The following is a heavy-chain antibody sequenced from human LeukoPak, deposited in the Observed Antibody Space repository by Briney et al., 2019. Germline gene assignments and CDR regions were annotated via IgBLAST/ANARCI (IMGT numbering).Heavy chain of an antibody. CDR1: GGSFSGYY. J-gene: IGHJ5*02. CDR3: ARVIPRGSWLRGRIWFDP. Sequence: PSETLSLTCAVYGGSFSGYYWSWIRHPPGKGLEWIGEINHSGSTNYNPSLKSRVTISVDTSKNQFSLKLSSVTAADTAVYYCARVIPRGSWLRGRIWFDPWGQGTLVTVSS. CDR2: INHSGST. D-gene: IGHD5-12*01. V-gene: IGHV4-34*01.